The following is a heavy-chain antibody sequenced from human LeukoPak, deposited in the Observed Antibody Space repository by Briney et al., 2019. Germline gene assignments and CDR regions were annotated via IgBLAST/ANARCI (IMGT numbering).Heavy chain of an antibody. V-gene: IGHV4-59*01. CDR3: ARVVSSSWYQVPYYFDY. J-gene: IGHJ4*02. CDR2: IYYSGST. CDR1: GGSISSYY. Sequence: SETLSLTCTVSGGSISSYYWSWIRQPPGKGLEWIGYIYYSGSTNYNPSLKSRVTISVDTSKNQFSLKLSSVTAADTAVYYCARVVSSSWYQVPYYFDYWGQGTLVTVSS. D-gene: IGHD6-13*01.